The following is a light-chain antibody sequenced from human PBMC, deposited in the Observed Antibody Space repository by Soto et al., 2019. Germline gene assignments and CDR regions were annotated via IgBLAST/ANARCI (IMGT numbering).Light chain of an antibody. Sequence: DIQMTQSPSSLSASVGDRVTLPCQASQNINNYLNWYQQKPGRAPELLIYDASNLEAGVPSRFRGSGSGTDFTFTISRLQPEDIATYYCQQYENLPTFGQGTRLEIK. J-gene: IGKJ5*01. CDR1: QNINNY. CDR3: QQYENLPT. CDR2: DAS. V-gene: IGKV1-33*01.